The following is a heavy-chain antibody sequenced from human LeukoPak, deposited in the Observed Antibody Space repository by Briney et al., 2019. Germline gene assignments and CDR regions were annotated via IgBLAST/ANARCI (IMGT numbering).Heavy chain of an antibody. J-gene: IGHJ4*02. CDR3: AKSPGPTVTTIDY. Sequence: GGSLRLSCAASGFTFSSYAMSWVRQAPGKGLEWVSAIRGSGGSTYYADSVKGRFTISRDNSKNTLYLQMNSLRAEDTAVYYCAKSPGPTVTTIDYWGQGTLVTVSS. CDR2: IRGSGGST. V-gene: IGHV3-23*01. D-gene: IGHD4-17*01. CDR1: GFTFSSYA.